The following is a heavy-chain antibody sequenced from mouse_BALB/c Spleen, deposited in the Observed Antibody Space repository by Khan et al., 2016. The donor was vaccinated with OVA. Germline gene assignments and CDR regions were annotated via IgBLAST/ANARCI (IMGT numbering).Heavy chain of an antibody. CDR2: INPHIGET. CDR3: TRIYRSDFDY. CDR1: GYSFTGYF. J-gene: IGHJ2*01. Sequence: IQLVQSGPELVRPRASVKISCTASGYSFTGYFMNWVMQSHGKSLEWIGRINPHIGETFYNQRFKDKATLTVDESSSTAHMELRSLTSEDSAVYYCTRIYRSDFDYWGQGTTLTVSS. V-gene: IGHV1-20*01. D-gene: IGHD1-1*01.